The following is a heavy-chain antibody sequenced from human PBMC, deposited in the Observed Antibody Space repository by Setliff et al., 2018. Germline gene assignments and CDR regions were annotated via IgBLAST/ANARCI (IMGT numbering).Heavy chain of an antibody. J-gene: IGHJ5*02. CDR2: IYYRGST. V-gene: IGHV4-59*01. CDR1: GGSIRDYY. Sequence: TLSLTCTVSGGSIRDYYWNWIRQSPGKGLEWIGYIYYRGSTNYNSSLKSRVTISIDMSKNQFSLKLSSATAADTAVYFCAAVGTAAGGGWFDPWGRGTLVTVSS. CDR3: AAVGTAAGGGWFDP. D-gene: IGHD2-15*01.